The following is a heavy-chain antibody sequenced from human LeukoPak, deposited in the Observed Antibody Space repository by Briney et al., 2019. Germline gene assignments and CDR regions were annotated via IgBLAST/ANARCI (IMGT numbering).Heavy chain of an antibody. CDR2: IRYDGSNK. J-gene: IGHJ3*02. D-gene: IGHD3-16*01. Sequence: GGSLRLSCAASGFTFSSYGMHWVRQAPGKGLEWVAFIRYDGSNKHYADSVKGRFTISRDNSKNSLYLQMNSLRAEDTALYHCARVAAGGYGGAFDIWGQGTMVTVSS. CDR1: GFTFSSYG. CDR3: ARVAAGGYGGAFDI. V-gene: IGHV3-30*02.